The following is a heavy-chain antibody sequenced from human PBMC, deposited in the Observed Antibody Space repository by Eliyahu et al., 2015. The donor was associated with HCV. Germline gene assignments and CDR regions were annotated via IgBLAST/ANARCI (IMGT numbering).Heavy chain of an antibody. V-gene: IGHV3-7*05. J-gene: IGHJ6*02. CDR2: IKQDGSEK. Sequence: EVQLVESGGGLVQPGGSLRLSCAASGFTFXSFWMSWVRQAPGKGLEGVANIKQDGSEKYYVDSVKGRFTISRDNAKNSLYLQMNSLRAEDTAVYYCARDHSSSWYYYYGMDVWGQGTTVTVSS. CDR3: ARDHSSSWYYYYGMDV. CDR1: GFTFXSFW. D-gene: IGHD6-13*01.